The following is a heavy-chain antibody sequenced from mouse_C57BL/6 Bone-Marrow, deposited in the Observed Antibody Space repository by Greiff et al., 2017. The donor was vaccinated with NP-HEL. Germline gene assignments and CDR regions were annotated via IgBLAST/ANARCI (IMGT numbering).Heavy chain of an antibody. V-gene: IGHV1-42*01. CDR2: INPSTGGT. CDR3: ARGYGT. CDR1: GYSFTGYY. D-gene: IGHD1-1*01. J-gene: IGHJ1*03. Sequence: EVKLLESGPELVKPGASVKISCKASGYSFTGYYMNWVKQSPEKSLEWIGEINPSTGGTTYNQKFKAKATLTVDKSSSTAYMQLKSLTSEDSAVYYCARGYGTWGTGTTVTVSS.